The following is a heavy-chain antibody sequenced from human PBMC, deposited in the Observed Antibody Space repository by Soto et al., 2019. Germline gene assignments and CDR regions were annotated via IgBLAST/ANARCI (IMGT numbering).Heavy chain of an antibody. CDR1: GGSMSSSSW. CDR2: IYHSGST. Sequence: NRSGTRSRSRGVSGGSMSSSSWWSFFRQPPGKGLEWIGEIYHSGSTNYKPSLKSRVTISVDKSKNQCSLKLSSVTAADTALYYCARVKQLVYYYYGMDVWGQGTTVTVSS. J-gene: IGHJ6*02. CDR3: ARVKQLVYYYYGMDV. V-gene: IGHV4-4*02. D-gene: IGHD6-6*01.